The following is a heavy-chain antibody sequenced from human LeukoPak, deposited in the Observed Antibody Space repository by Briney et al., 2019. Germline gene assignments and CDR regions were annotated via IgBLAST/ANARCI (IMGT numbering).Heavy chain of an antibody. J-gene: IGHJ4*02. CDR3: AKRPTYGSGSYSYYFDY. V-gene: IGHV3-23*01. Sequence: GGSLRLSCAASGFTFSSYAMSWVRQAPGKGLEWVSAISGSGGSTYYADSVKGRFTISRDNSKNTLYLQMNSLRAEGTAVYYCAKRPTYGSGSYSYYFDYWGQGTLVTVSS. CDR1: GFTFSSYA. CDR2: ISGSGGST. D-gene: IGHD3-10*01.